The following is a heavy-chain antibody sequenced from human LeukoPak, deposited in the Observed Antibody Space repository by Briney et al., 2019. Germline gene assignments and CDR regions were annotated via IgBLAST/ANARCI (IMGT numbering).Heavy chain of an antibody. CDR1: GGSISSYY. J-gene: IGHJ3*02. Sequence: SETLSLTCTVSGGSISSYYWSWIRQPAGKGLEWIGRIYTSGSTNYNPSLKSRVTMSVDTSKNQFSLKLSSVTAADTAVYYCAAYWLPMTTHAFDIWGQGTMVTVSS. CDR2: IYTSGST. D-gene: IGHD3-9*01. V-gene: IGHV4-4*07. CDR3: AAYWLPMTTHAFDI.